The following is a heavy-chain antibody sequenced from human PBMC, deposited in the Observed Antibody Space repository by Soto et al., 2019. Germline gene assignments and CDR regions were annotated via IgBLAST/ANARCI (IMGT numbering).Heavy chain of an antibody. CDR2: INPSGGST. D-gene: IGHD4-4*01. V-gene: IGHV1-46*01. J-gene: IGHJ4*02. CDR1: GYTFSTYY. CDR3: ARYDYNGYYFDY. Sequence: QVQLEQSGAEVKKPGASVRVSCKASGYTFSTYYMHWVRQAPGQGYEWMGIINPSGGSTTYAQKFQGRVTMTRDTSTTTVYMELSSLKSEDTAVYYCARYDYNGYYFDYWGQGTLVTVSS.